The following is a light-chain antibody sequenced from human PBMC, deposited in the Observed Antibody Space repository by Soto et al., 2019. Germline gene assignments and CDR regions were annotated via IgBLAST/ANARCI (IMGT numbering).Light chain of an antibody. CDR1: QSISTN. J-gene: IGKJ4*01. CDR2: AAS. Sequence: DIQMTQFPSSLSASVGDRVTITCRASQSISTNLSWYQKKPGKAPKLLIYAASTLQSGVSSRFSGTGSGTDFSLTITSLQPEDFATYFCQQSYSSPLTFGGGTKVEL. V-gene: IGKV1-39*01. CDR3: QQSYSSPLT.